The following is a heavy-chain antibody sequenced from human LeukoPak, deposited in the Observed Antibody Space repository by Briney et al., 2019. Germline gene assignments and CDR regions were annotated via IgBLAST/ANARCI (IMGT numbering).Heavy chain of an antibody. CDR3: ARVNREIGIPSYAFDI. Sequence: GASVKVSCTASGYTFTSYYMHWVRQAPGQGLEWMGIINPSGGSTSYAQKFQGRVTMTRDTSTSTVYMELSSLRSEDTAVYYCARVNREIGIPSYAFDIWGQGTMVTVSS. D-gene: IGHD1-14*01. V-gene: IGHV1-46*01. CDR2: INPSGGST. J-gene: IGHJ3*02. CDR1: GYTFTSYY.